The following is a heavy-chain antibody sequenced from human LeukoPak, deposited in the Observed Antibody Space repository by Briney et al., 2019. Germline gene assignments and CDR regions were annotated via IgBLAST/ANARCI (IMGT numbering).Heavy chain of an antibody. CDR3: ARDPFFFGPSGYDSLTYYYYYGMDV. CDR1: GFTFSSYW. V-gene: IGHV3-74*01. J-gene: IGHJ6*02. CDR2: INSDGSSA. Sequence: GGSLRLPCAASGFTFSSYWMHWVRQAPGKGLVWVSRINSDGSSASYADSVKGRFTISRDNAKNTLYLQMNSLRAEDTAVYYCARDPFFFGPSGYDSLTYYYYYGMDVWGQGTTVTVSS. D-gene: IGHD5-12*01.